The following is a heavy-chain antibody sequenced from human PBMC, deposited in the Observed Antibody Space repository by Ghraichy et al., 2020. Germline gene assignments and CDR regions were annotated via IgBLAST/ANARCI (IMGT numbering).Heavy chain of an antibody. J-gene: IGHJ6*02. CDR3: ARDGIAAGAPYYYYYYGMDV. CDR1: GYRFTNSY. D-gene: IGHD6-13*01. V-gene: IGHV1-8*02. Sequence: ASVKVSCKASGYRFTNSYFHWVRQATGQGLEWMGWMNPNRGNTSYAQKFQGRVTMTRNTSISTAYMELSSLGSEDTAVYYCARDGIAAGAPYYYYYYGMDVWGQGTTVTVSS. CDR2: MNPNRGNT.